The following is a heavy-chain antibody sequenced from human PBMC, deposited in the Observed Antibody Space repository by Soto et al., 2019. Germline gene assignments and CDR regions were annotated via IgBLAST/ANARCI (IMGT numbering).Heavy chain of an antibody. CDR1: GYTFTSYY. Sequence: ASVKVSCKASGYTFTSYYMHWVRQAPGQGLEWMGIINPSGGSTSYAQKFQGRVTMTRDMSTSTVYMELSSLRSEDTAVYYCATLRYDSSVAGYFDYWGQRTLVTVSS. CDR2: INPSGGST. CDR3: ATLRYDSSVAGYFDY. D-gene: IGHD3-22*01. V-gene: IGHV1-46*01. J-gene: IGHJ4*02.